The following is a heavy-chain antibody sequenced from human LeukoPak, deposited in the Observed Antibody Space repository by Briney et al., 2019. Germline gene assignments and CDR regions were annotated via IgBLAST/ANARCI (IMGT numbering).Heavy chain of an antibody. CDR3: VQDKSNSWSFDN. V-gene: IGHV3-13*01. Sequence: GGSLRLSCAASGFTFSSYDMHWVRHATGKGLEWVSAIGTAGDTYYLDSVKGRFTISRDNSKNTVYLQMDSLRAEDTAVYYCVQDKSNSWSFDNWGQGTLVTVSS. CDR2: IGTAGDT. D-gene: IGHD2/OR15-2a*01. J-gene: IGHJ4*02. CDR1: GFTFSSYD.